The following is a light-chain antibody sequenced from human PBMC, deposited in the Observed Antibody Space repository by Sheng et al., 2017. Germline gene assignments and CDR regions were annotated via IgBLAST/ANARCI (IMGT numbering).Light chain of an antibody. CDR2: GAS. Sequence: EIVMTQSPATLSVSPGERATLSCRASQSVGSDLAWYQQKPGQTPRLLIYGASTRATGAPARFSGSGSGTEFTLTISSLQSEDFGFLYCQQYYNWPRTFGQGTMVEVK. CDR1: QSVGSD. V-gene: IGKV3-15*01. J-gene: IGKJ1*01. CDR3: QQYYNWPRT.